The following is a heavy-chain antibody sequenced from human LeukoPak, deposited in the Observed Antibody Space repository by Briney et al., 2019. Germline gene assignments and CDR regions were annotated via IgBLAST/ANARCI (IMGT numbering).Heavy chain of an antibody. CDR1: GGTFSSYA. CDR3: AGGIAVADYYYYYMDV. CDR2: IIPIFGTA. J-gene: IGHJ6*03. Sequence: ASVKVPCKASGGTFSSYAISWVRQAPGQGLEWMGRIIPIFGTANYAQKFQGRVTITTDESTSTAYMELSSLRSEDTAVYYCAGGIAVADYYYYYMDVWGKGTTVTVS. D-gene: IGHD6-19*01. V-gene: IGHV1-69*05.